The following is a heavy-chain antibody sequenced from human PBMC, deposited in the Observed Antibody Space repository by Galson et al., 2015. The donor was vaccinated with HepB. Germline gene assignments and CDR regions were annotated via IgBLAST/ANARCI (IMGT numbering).Heavy chain of an antibody. CDR2: INGRGSTX. V-gene: IGHV3-23*01. CDR3: WXEGSWFGGDWFDP. CDR1: XXXFRHHA. Sequence: RLSXAGSXXXFRHHAXAWIRXAPGKGLEXXXGINGRGSTXSYSDAVKGRFSISRDNSKDTVFFQMDNLRAEDTAVYYLWXEGSWFGGDWFDPWGQGAL. D-gene: IGHD3-16*01. J-gene: IGHJ5*02.